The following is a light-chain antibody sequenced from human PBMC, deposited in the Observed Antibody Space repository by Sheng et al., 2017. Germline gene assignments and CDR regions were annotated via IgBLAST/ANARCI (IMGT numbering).Light chain of an antibody. J-gene: IGKJ5*01. CDR2: DAS. Sequence: EIVLTQSPDTLSLSPGDRVTLSCRASQSVSSGYVAWYQQNPGQPPRLLIYDASRKATGIPDRFSGSGSGRDFTLTISRLEPEDFAVYYCQQYNSPSITFGQGTRLEIK. CDR3: QQYNSPSIT. CDR1: QSVSSGY. V-gene: IGKV3-20*01.